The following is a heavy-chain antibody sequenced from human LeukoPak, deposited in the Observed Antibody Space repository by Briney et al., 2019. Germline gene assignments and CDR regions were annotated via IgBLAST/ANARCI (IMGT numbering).Heavy chain of an antibody. CDR1: GFTFSSY. V-gene: IGHV3-21*01. CDR2: IGSTSSYI. Sequence: GGSLRLSCAASGFTFSSYMNWVRQAPGKGLEWVSSIGSTSSYIYYADSVKGRFTISRDNAKNSLYLQMNSLRADDTAVYYCARGQSRYFDWYLGFFDYWGQGTPVTVSS. CDR3: ARGQSRYFDWYLGFFDY. J-gene: IGHJ4*02. D-gene: IGHD3-9*01.